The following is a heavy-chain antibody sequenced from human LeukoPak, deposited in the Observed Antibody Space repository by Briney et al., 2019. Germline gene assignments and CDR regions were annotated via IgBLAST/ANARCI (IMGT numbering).Heavy chain of an antibody. Sequence: GSLRLSCAASGFTVSSNYMRWIRQPPGKGLDWIGSIYYSGTTYYNPSLKSRVTISVDTSKNQFSLKLSSVTAADTAVYYCARGSYGSGNYYGFDYWGQGTLVTVSS. CDR3: ARGSYGSGNYYGFDY. V-gene: IGHV4-39*07. J-gene: IGHJ4*02. CDR1: GFTVSSNY. D-gene: IGHD3-10*01. CDR2: IYYSGTT.